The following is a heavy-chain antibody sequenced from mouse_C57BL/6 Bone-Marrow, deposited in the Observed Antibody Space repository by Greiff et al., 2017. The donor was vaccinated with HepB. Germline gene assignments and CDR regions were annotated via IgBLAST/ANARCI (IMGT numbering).Heavy chain of an antibody. CDR3: ARDLYGGVRY. D-gene: IGHD1-1*02. J-gene: IGHJ2*01. V-gene: IGHV3-6*01. CDR1: GYSITSGYY. CDR2: ISYDGSN. Sequence: EVQLVESGPGLVKPSQSLSLTCSVTGYSITSGYYWNWIRQFPGNKLEWMGYISYDGSNNYNPSLKNRISITRDTSKNQFFLKLNSVTTEDTATYYCARDLYGGVRYWGQGTTLTVSS.